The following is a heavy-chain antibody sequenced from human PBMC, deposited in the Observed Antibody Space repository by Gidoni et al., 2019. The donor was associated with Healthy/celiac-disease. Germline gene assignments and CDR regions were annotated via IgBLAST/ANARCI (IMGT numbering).Heavy chain of an antibody. CDR1: GFTFSSYG. V-gene: IGHV3-33*01. CDR2: IWYDGSNK. CDR3: ARDGHGRGGYNSYWYFDL. J-gene: IGHJ2*01. Sequence: QVQLVESGGGVVQPGRSLRLSCAASGFTFSSYGMHWVRQAPGKGLEWVAVIWYDGSNKYYADSVKGRFTISRDNSKNTLYLQMNSLRAEDTAVYYCARDGHGRGGYNSYWYFDLWGRGTLVTVSS. D-gene: IGHD5-12*01.